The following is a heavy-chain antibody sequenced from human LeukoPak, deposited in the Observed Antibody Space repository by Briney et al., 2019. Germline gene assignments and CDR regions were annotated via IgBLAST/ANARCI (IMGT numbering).Heavy chain of an antibody. CDR3: ARDIYCSSTTCSYYFDY. Sequence: GASVKVSCKASGGTFSSSAISWVRQAPGQGLEWMGGIIPIFGTANYAQKFQGRVTITADESTSTAYMGLSSLRSEDTAVYYCARDIYCSSTTCSYYFDYWGQGTLVTVSS. D-gene: IGHD2-2*01. CDR1: GGTFSSSA. J-gene: IGHJ4*02. V-gene: IGHV1-69*13. CDR2: IIPIFGTA.